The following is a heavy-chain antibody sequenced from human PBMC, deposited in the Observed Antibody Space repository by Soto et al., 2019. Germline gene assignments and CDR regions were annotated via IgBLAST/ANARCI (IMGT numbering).Heavy chain of an antibody. J-gene: IGHJ4*02. V-gene: IGHV6-1*01. D-gene: IGHD3-10*01. CDR2: TYYRSKWYN. CDR1: GDSVSSNNAV. Sequence: PSQTLSLTCAISGDSVSSNNAVWNWIRQSPPRGLEWLGRTYYRSKWYNDYAVSVKSRITINPDTSKNQFSLQLNSVTPEDTAVYYCAREFALVRGAPNPLECWGQGSLVTVSS. CDR3: AREFALVRGAPNPLEC.